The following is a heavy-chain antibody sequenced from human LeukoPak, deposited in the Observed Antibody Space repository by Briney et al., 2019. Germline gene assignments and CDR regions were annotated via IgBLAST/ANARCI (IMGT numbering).Heavy chain of an antibody. D-gene: IGHD3-3*01. CDR2: IKQDGSEI. CDR3: ARALSA. CDR1: GFVFAKYW. V-gene: IGHV3-7*03. J-gene: IGHJ4*02. Sequence: GGSLRLSCEASGFVFAKYWMHWVRQAPGKGLEWVANIKQDGSEIYYADSVKGRFTISRDNAKNSLYLQMNSLRAEDTAIYYCARALSAWGQGTLVTVSS.